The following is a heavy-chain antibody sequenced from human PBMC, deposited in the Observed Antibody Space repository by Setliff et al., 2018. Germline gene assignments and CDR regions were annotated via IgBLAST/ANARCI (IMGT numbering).Heavy chain of an antibody. CDR2: IIGSGIST. V-gene: IGHV3-23*01. Sequence: LRLSCAASGFTFNTYAMSWVRQAPGKGLEWVSTIIGSGISTYYSDSVQGRFTISRDNHKNTLHLQMNSLRVEDTAIYYCAKSPHDFWSGRVFFDYWGQGMLVTVSS. J-gene: IGHJ4*01. D-gene: IGHD3-3*01. CDR3: AKSPHDFWSGRVFFDY. CDR1: GFTFNTYA.